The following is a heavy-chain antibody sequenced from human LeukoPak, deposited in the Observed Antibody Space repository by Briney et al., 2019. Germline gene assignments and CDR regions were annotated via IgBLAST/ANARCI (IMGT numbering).Heavy chain of an antibody. CDR3: AREGTYGWYNCFDP. J-gene: IGHJ5*02. CDR1: GGSICTYY. Sequence: KPSETLSHTRTVSGGSICTYYWSWIRHPPGRGLVWMGYLYRTGSTNYNPLLKRLVIITPDTSKNQSSLRLTAVTAADTAVYYCAREGTYGWYNCFDPWGQGTLVTVSS. V-gene: IGHV4-59*01. D-gene: IGHD6-19*01. CDR2: LYRTGST.